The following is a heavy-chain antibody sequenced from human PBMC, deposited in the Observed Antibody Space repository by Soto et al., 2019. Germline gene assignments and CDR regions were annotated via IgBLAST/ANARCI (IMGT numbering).Heavy chain of an antibody. Sequence: ESGGGVVQPGRSLRLSCAASGFTFSSYGMHWVRQAPGKGLEWGAVIWYDGSNKYYADSVKGRFTISRDNSKNTLYLQMNSLRAEDTAVYYCARDQVVVTAAYGMDVWGQGTTVTVSS. CDR2: IWYDGSNK. D-gene: IGHD2-21*02. J-gene: IGHJ6*02. V-gene: IGHV3-33*01. CDR1: GFTFSSYG. CDR3: ARDQVVVTAAYGMDV.